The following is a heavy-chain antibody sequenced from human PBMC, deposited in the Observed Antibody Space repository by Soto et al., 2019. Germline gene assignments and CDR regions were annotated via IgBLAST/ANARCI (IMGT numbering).Heavy chain of an antibody. Sequence: EVQLVESGGGLVQPGGSLRLSCAASGFTVSSNYMSWVRQAPGKGLEWVSVIYSGGSTYYADSVKGRFTISRDNSKNTRYLQMNSLRAEDTAVYYCAREAYCGGDCYRPYDYWGQGTLVTVSS. J-gene: IGHJ4*02. D-gene: IGHD2-21*02. CDR2: IYSGGST. CDR1: GFTVSSNY. V-gene: IGHV3-66*01. CDR3: AREAYCGGDCYRPYDY.